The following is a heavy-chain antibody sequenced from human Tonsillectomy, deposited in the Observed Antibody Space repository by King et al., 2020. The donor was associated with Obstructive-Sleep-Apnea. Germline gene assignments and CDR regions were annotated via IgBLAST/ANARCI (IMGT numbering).Heavy chain of an antibody. D-gene: IGHD2-8*02. CDR2: IYYSGST. V-gene: IGHV4-59*08. CDR1: GGSISSYY. Sequence: QLQESGPGLVKPSETLSLTCTVSGGSISSYYWSWIRQPPGKGLEWIGYIYYSGSTNYTPSLKSRVTIAVDTSKNQFSLKLNSVTAADTAVYYCARLGRGGVYFDYWGQGTLVTVSS. CDR3: ARLGRGGVYFDY. J-gene: IGHJ4*02.